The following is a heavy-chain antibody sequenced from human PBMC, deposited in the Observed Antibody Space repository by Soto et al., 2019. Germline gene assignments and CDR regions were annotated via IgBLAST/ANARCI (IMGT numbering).Heavy chain of an antibody. CDR1: GYNFDTYW. V-gene: IGHV5-51*01. Sequence: GESLKISCKVSGYNFDTYWIGWVRQMPGKGLEWMAIIYPDDSDSRYSPSFQGQVTISADKSISTAYLQWSSLKASDTAIYYCVATYGDYLDYWGQGTLVTVSS. CDR3: VATYGDYLDY. J-gene: IGHJ4*02. D-gene: IGHD4-17*01. CDR2: IYPDDSDS.